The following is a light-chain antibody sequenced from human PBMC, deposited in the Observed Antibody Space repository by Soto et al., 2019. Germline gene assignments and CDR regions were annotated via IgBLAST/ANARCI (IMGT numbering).Light chain of an antibody. J-gene: IGKJ3*01. CDR1: QGISSY. V-gene: IGKV1-8*01. CDR2: AAS. Sequence: IQMTQSPSSFSASTGDRVTITCRASQGISSYLAWYQQKPGKAPKLLIYAASTLQSGVPSRFSGSGSGTDFTLTISCLQSEDFATYYCQQYYSYPFTFGPGTKVDIK. CDR3: QQYYSYPFT.